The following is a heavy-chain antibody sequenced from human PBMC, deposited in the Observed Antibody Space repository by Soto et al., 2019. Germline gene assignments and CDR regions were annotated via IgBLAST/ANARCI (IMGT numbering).Heavy chain of an antibody. Sequence: ASVKVSCKASGGTFSSYAISWVRQAPGQGLEWMGGIIPIFGTANYAQKFQGRVTITADESTSTAYMELSSLRSEDTAVYYCARGFRIAVAGKPIGYFDYWGQGTLVTVSS. D-gene: IGHD6-19*01. CDR1: GGTFSSYA. CDR3: ARGFRIAVAGKPIGYFDY. J-gene: IGHJ4*02. CDR2: IIPIFGTA. V-gene: IGHV1-69*13.